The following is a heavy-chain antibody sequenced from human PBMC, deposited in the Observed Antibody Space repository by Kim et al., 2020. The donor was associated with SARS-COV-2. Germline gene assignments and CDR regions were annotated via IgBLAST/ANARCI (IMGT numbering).Heavy chain of an antibody. Sequence: ASVKVSCKASGYTFTSYDINWVRQATGQGLEWMGWMNPNSGNTGYAQKFQGRVTMTRNTSISTAYMELSSLRSEDTAVYYCARGHLKSIVVVIALRPYYYDMRVWGKGTTVTVSS. CDR1: GYTFTSYD. CDR3: ARGHLKSIVVVIALRPYYYDMRV. V-gene: IGHV1-8*01. CDR2: MNPNSGNT. J-gene: IGHJ6*03. D-gene: IGHD2-21*01.